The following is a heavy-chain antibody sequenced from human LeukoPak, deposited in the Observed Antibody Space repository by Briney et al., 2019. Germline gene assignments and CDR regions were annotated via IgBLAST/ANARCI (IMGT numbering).Heavy chain of an antibody. CDR2: IYYSGNT. CDR3: ARLGYYDVLTGYSHYFDY. CDR1: GGSISSYY. V-gene: IGHV4-59*08. D-gene: IGHD3-9*01. J-gene: IGHJ4*02. Sequence: SETLSLTCTVSGGSISSYYWSWIRQPPGKGLEWIGYIYYSGNTNYNYNPSLKSRVTMSVDTSKNQFSLKLSSVTAADTAVYYCARLGYYDVLTGYSHYFDYWGQGTPVTVSS.